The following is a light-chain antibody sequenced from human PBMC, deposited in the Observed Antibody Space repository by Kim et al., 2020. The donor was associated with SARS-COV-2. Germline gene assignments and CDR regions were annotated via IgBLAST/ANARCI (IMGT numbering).Light chain of an antibody. CDR2: EGN. CDR1: SSDIGSYNL. Sequence: GQSITISCTGTSSDIGSYNLVSWYQQYPGTAPKLIIYEGNKRPSGLSNRFSGSKSGNTASLTISGLQAEDEADYYCCSYAGGATWVFGGGTKVTVL. CDR3: CSYAGGATWV. V-gene: IGLV2-23*01. J-gene: IGLJ3*02.